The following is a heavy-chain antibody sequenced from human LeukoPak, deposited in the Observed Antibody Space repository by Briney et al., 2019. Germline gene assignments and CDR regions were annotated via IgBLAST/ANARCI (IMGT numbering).Heavy chain of an antibody. CDR3: ARAGVMVRGPTIYYYGMDV. CDR1: GGSISSYY. J-gene: IGHJ6*02. CDR2: IYYSGST. V-gene: IGHV4-59*01. D-gene: IGHD3-10*01. Sequence: KPSETLSLTCTVSGGSISSYYWSWIRQPPGKGLEWIGYIYYSGSTNYNPSLKSRVTISVDTSKNQFSLKLSSVTAADTAVYYCARAGVMVRGPTIYYYGMDVWGQGTTVTVSS.